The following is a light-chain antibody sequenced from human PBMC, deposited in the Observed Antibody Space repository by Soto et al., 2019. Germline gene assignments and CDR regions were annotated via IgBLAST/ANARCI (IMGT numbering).Light chain of an antibody. V-gene: IGKV3-20*01. CDR1: QSVSSSY. CDR2: GAS. CDR3: QQYGSSPFS. J-gene: IGKJ3*01. Sequence: ESVLSQSPGTLSMTAGERATLSCRASQSVSSSYSAWYQQKPGQAPRLLIYGASSRATGIPDRFSGSGSGTDFTLTISRLELEDFAVYYCQQYGSSPFSFGPGTKVDIK.